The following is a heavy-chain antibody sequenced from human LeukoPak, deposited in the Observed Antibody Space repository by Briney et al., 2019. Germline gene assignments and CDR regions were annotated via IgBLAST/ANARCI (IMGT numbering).Heavy chain of an antibody. D-gene: IGHD6-19*01. CDR3: AKGKRFQWLVPFDY. CDR2: INGGGDST. CDR1: GFTFSDCA. Sequence: GGSLRLSCAASGFTFSDCAMSWVRQAPGKGLEWVSAINGGGDSTYSADSVKGRFTISRDNSKNTLYLQMNSLRAEDTAVYYCAKGKRFQWLVPFDYWGQGTLVTVSS. J-gene: IGHJ4*02. V-gene: IGHV3-23*01.